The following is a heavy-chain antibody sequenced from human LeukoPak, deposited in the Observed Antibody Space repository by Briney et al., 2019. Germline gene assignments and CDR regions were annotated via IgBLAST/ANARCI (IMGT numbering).Heavy chain of an antibody. D-gene: IGHD6-19*01. CDR2: IYYGGST. CDR1: GGSISSYY. Sequence: NPSETLSLTSTVTGGSISSYYWSWIRQPPGKGLEWVGYIYYGGSTNYNPSLKSRVTISVDTSKNQFSLKLSSVTAADTAVYYCARTTVYSSPGDIWGQGTMVTVSS. J-gene: IGHJ3*02. V-gene: IGHV4-59*08. CDR3: ARTTVYSSPGDI.